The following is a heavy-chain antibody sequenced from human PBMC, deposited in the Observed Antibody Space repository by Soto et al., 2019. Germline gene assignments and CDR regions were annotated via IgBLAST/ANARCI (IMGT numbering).Heavy chain of an antibody. CDR1: GFTFSDHY. Sequence: PGGSLRLSCAASGFTFSDHYMDWVRQAPGKGLEWVGRTRNKANSYTTEYAASVKGRFTISRDDSKNSLYLQMNSLKTEDTAVYYCARGGYSSSAVRFYGMDVWGQGTTVTVSS. CDR2: TRNKANSYTT. CDR3: ARGGYSSSAVRFYGMDV. V-gene: IGHV3-72*01. D-gene: IGHD6-6*01. J-gene: IGHJ6*02.